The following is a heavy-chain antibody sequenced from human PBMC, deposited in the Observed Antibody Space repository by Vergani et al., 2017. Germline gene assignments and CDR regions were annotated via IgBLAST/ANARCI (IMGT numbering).Heavy chain of an antibody. CDR2: VFSNDEK. CDR3: SRISSYYDILTGSFYYYGMDV. J-gene: IGHJ6*02. CDR1: GFSPSNARMG. V-gene: IGHV2-26*01. Sequence: QVTLKESGPVLVKPTETLTLTCTVSGFSPSNARMGVSWIRQPPGKALEWLAHVFSNDEKSYSTSLKSRLTISKDTSKSQVVLTMTNMDPVDTATYYCSRISSYYDILTGSFYYYGMDVWGQGTTVTVSS. D-gene: IGHD3-9*01.